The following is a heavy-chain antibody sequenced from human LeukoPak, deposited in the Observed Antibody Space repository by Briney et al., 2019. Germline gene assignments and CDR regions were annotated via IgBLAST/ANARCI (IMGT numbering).Heavy chain of an antibody. D-gene: IGHD3-3*01. CDR3: ARINTTNYDFWSGYYSTVYYFDY. Sequence: PGGSLRLSCAASAFTFSSYSMNWVRQAPGKGLEWVSSISSSSSYIYYADSVKGRFTISRDNAKNSLYLQMNSLRAEDTAVYYCARINTTNYDFWSGYYSTVYYFDYWGQGTLVTVSS. CDR2: ISSSSSYI. CDR1: AFTFSSYS. V-gene: IGHV3-21*01. J-gene: IGHJ4*02.